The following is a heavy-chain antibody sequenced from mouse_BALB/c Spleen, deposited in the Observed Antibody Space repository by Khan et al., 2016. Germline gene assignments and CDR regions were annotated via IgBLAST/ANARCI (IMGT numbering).Heavy chain of an antibody. D-gene: IGHD1-1*01. V-gene: IGHV3-1*02. CDR3: DTNSWGVAY. CDR2: IHYSGST. Sequence: EVQLQESGPDLVKPSQSLSLTCTVTGYSITGGYTWHWVRQFPGDKLEWMGDIHYSGSTNYNPSLRSRFSITRDTSKNQFFLQLNSVTAEDTATYYCDTNSWGVAYWGQGTLVTVAA. J-gene: IGHJ3*01. CDR1: GYSITGGYT.